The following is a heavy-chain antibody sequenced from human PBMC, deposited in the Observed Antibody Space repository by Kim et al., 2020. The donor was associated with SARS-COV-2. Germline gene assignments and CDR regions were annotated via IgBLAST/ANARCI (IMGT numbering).Heavy chain of an antibody. Sequence: GGSLRLSCAASGFTSSSYAMHWVRQAPGKGLEWVAVISYDGSNKYYADSVKGRFTISRDNSKNTLYLQMNSLRAEDTAVYYCARDGTANYYYGMDVWGQGTTVTVSS. J-gene: IGHJ6*02. CDR3: ARDGTANYYYGMDV. CDR1: GFTSSSYA. CDR2: ISYDGSNK. D-gene: IGHD6-13*01. V-gene: IGHV3-30*04.